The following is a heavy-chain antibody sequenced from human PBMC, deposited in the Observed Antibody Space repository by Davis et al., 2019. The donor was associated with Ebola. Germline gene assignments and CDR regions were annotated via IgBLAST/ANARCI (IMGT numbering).Heavy chain of an antibody. CDR2: FSGSGGST. CDR1: GFTFSSYA. J-gene: IGHJ4*02. D-gene: IGHD3-3*01. Sequence: PGGSLRLSCAASGFTFSSYAMSWVRQAPGKGLEWVSAFSGSGGSTYYADSVKGRFTISRDNSKNTLYLQMNSLRAEDTAVYYCAKGGGRDFWSGYLSWGQGTLVTVSS. CDR3: AKGGGRDFWSGYLS. V-gene: IGHV3-23*01.